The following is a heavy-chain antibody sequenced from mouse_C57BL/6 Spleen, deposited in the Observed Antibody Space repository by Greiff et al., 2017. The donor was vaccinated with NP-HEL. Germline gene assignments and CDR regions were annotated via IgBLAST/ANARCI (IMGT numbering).Heavy chain of an antibody. J-gene: IGHJ3*01. CDR2: ISSGSSTI. Sequence: EVQGVESGGGLVKPGGSLKLSCAASGFTFSDYGMHWVRQAPEKGLEWVAYISSGSSTIYYADTVKGRFTISRDNAKNTLFLQMTSLRSEDTAMYYCAKGYDYDGFAYWGQGTLVTVSA. V-gene: IGHV5-17*01. CDR3: AKGYDYDGFAY. CDR1: GFTFSDYG. D-gene: IGHD2-4*01.